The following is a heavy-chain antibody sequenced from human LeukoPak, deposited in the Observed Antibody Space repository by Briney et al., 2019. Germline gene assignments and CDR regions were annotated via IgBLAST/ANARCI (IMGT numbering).Heavy chain of an antibody. Sequence: SETLSLTCTVSGGSISSGGYYWSWIRQHPGKGLEWIGYIYYSGSTYYNPSLKSRVTISVDTSKNQFSLKLSSVTAADTAVYYCVRDLGYCSSTSCRYFDYWGQGTLVTVSS. CDR2: IYYSGST. CDR1: GGSISSGGYY. V-gene: IGHV4-31*03. CDR3: VRDLGYCSSTSCRYFDY. D-gene: IGHD2-2*01. J-gene: IGHJ4*02.